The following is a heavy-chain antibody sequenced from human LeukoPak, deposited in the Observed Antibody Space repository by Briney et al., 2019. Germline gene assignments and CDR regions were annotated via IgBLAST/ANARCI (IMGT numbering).Heavy chain of an antibody. CDR3: ARGSVRGYSAYGQWYYFDY. CDR1: GGSFSGYY. D-gene: IGHD5-12*01. CDR2: INHSGST. J-gene: IGHJ4*02. Sequence: SETPSLTCAVYGGSFSGYYWSWIRQPPGKGLEWIGEINHSGSTNYYPSLKSRVTISVDTSKNQFSLKLSSVTAADTAVYYCARGSVRGYSAYGQWYYFDYWGQGTLVTVSS. V-gene: IGHV4-34*01.